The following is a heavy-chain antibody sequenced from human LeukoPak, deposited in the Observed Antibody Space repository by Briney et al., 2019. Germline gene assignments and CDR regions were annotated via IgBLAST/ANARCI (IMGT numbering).Heavy chain of an antibody. D-gene: IGHD4-17*01. CDR1: GFTFSNYW. J-gene: IGHJ4*02. V-gene: IGHV3-7*01. CDR2: VKQDGSVK. CDR3: ARDRDDGDFEY. Sequence: GGSLRLSCAASGFTFSNYWMSWVRQAPEKGLEWVVNVKQDGSVKQYMDSMKGRITISRDNAKNSLYLQMNSLRAEDTAVYYCARDRDDGDFEYWGQGTLVTVSS.